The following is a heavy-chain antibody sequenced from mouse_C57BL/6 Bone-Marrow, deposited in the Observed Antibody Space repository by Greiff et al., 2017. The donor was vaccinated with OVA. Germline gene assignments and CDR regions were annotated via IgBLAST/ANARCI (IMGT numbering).Heavy chain of an antibody. D-gene: IGHD1-1*02. J-gene: IGHJ4*01. CDR2: LRSKSSNYAT. Sequence: EVQGVESGGGLVQPKGSLKLSCAASGFTFHTYAMHWVRPAPGKGLEWVARLRSKSSNYATYYADSVKDRFTISRDDSQSMLYLQMNNLKTEDTAMYYCVREHYWPSMDYWGQGTSVTVSS. CDR1: GFTFHTYA. CDR3: VREHYWPSMDY. V-gene: IGHV10-3*01.